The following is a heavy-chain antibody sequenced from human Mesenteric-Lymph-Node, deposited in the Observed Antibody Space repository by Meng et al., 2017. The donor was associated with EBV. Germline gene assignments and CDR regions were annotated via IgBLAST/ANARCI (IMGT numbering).Heavy chain of an antibody. D-gene: IGHD1-1*01. CDR1: GECISGGGYY. J-gene: IGHJ4*02. CDR2: IYHSGGA. CDR3: VRQPWLHERFDY. V-gene: IGHV4-30-4*01. Sequence: VQWQELSRGLGKPSTTLSLRLAVDGECISGGGYYWSWIRQPPGNGLEWIGYIYHSGGAYYTPSLKSRVTMSVDTSKNHFSLRLGSVTAADTAVYYCVRQPWLHERFDYWGPRILVTVSS.